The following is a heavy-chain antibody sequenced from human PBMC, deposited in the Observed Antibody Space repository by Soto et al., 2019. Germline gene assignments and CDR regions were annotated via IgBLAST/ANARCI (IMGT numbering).Heavy chain of an antibody. D-gene: IGHD3-10*01. CDR1: GGTFNIYT. V-gene: IGHV1-69*13. CDR3: ARDTHYYGSGSFYPPLI. J-gene: IGHJ3*02. Sequence: SVKVSCKASGGTFNIYTINWVRQAPGQGLEWIGGIIPLFGTANYAQKFQGRVTITADESTSTAYMELSSLRSEDAAMYYCARDTHYYGSGSFYPPLIWGQGTMVTGSS. CDR2: IIPLFGTA.